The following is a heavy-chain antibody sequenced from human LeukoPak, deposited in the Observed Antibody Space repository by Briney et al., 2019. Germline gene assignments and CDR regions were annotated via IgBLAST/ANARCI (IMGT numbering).Heavy chain of an antibody. D-gene: IGHD2-2*01. V-gene: IGHV4-39*01. CDR3: ARHSKRSSTSWQWDWVSFFDY. Sequence: SETLSLTCTVSGGSISGSSYYWGWIRQPPGKGLEWIGSIYYSGSTYYNPSLKSRVTISVDTSKNQFSLKLSSVTAADTAVYYCARHSKRSSTSWQWDWVSFFDYWGQGTLVTVSS. CDR1: GGSISGSSYY. J-gene: IGHJ4*02. CDR2: IYYSGST.